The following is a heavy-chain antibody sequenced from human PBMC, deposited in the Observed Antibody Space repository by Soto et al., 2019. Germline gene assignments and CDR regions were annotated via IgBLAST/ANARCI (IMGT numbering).Heavy chain of an antibody. CDR3: ARYGYDYYYMDV. V-gene: IGHV5-51*01. D-gene: IGHD4-17*01. J-gene: IGHJ6*03. CDR2: IYPGDSDT. CDR1: GYSFTTYW. Sequence: GVTMKIPSKGSGYSFTTYWIGWVRQMPGKDLEWMGIIYPGDSDTRYSPSFQGQVTISADKSISTAYLQWSSLKASDTAMYYGARYGYDYYYMDVWGKGTTVTGSS.